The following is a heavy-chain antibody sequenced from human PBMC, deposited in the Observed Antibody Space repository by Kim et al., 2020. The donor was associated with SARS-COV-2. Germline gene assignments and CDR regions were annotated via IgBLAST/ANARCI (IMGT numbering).Heavy chain of an antibody. D-gene: IGHD5-18*01. Sequence: AHSVKSRFTTPSDHAKNSLYLPMNSLGAEDTAVYYCARDGIQLWSDAFDIWGQGTMVTVSS. CDR3: ARDGIQLWSDAFDI. V-gene: IGHV3-48*03. J-gene: IGHJ3*02.